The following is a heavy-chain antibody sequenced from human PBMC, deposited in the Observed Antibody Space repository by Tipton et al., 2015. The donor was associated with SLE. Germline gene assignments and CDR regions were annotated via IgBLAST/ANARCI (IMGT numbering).Heavy chain of an antibody. D-gene: IGHD2-21*01. CDR3: ASSFYCGGDCYPYYFDY. CDR1: GFTFNRYW. V-gene: IGHV3-7*01. CDR2: IKQDGSEK. J-gene: IGHJ4*02. Sequence: GSLRLSCAASGFTFNRYWMSWVRQAPGKGRERVANIKQDGSEKDYVDSVKGRFTISRDNAKNSLYLQMNSLRVEDTAVYYCASSFYCGGDCYPYYFDYWGQGTLVTVSS.